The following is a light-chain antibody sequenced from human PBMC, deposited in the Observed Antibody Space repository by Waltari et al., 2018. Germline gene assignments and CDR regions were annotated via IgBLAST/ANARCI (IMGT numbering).Light chain of an antibody. V-gene: IGLV2-23*02. CDR1: SSDVGSYNL. CDR3: CSYAGSSTFV. Sequence: QSALTQPASVSGSPGQSITISCTGTSSDVGSYNLVSWYQQHPGKAPKLMIYEVSNRPSGVSNRFSCSKSGNTASLTISGLQAEDEADYYCCSYAGSSTFVFGGGTKLTVL. J-gene: IGLJ2*01. CDR2: EVS.